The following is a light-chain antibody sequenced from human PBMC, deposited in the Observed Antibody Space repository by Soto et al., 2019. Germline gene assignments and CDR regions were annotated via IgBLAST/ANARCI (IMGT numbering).Light chain of an antibody. CDR2: DAS. CDR3: QQYHNWLT. V-gene: IGKV3-15*01. CDR1: QGISSY. J-gene: IGKJ4*01. Sequence: MTQSPSSLSASTGDRVTITCRASQGISSYLAWYQQKPGQAPRLLIYDASTRATGIPARFSGSGSGTEFPLTISSLQSEDFAVYYCQQYHNWLTFGGGTKVDIK.